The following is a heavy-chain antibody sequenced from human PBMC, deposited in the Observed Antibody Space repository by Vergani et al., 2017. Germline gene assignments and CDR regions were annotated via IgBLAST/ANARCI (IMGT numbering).Heavy chain of an antibody. D-gene: IGHD6-13*01. J-gene: IGHJ6*04. V-gene: IGHV3-33*01. CDR2: IWYDGSNK. CDR1: GFTFSSYG. CDR3: ASLKGGAYSSRPLDV. Sequence: QVQLVESGGGVVQPGRSLRLSCAASGFTFSSYGMHWVRQAPGKGLEWVAVIWYDGSNKYYADSVKGRFTISRDNSKNTLYLQMNSLRAEDTAVYYCASLKGGAYSSRPLDVWGKGTTVTVSS.